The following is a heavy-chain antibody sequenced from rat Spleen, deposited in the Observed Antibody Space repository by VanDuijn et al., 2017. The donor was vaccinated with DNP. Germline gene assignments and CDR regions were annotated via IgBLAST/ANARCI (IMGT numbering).Heavy chain of an antibody. V-gene: IGHV5-20*01. Sequence: EVQLVESGGGFVRPGRSLKLSCAASGFTFSNYHMAWVRQAPTKGLEWVASISSDVITTYYGNSVKGRFTISRDNAKRSLYLQMDSLRSEDTATYYCTTEAGDYWGQGVMVTVSS. CDR2: ISSDVITT. J-gene: IGHJ2*01. D-gene: IGHD5-1*01. CDR1: GFTFSNYH. CDR3: TTEAGDY.